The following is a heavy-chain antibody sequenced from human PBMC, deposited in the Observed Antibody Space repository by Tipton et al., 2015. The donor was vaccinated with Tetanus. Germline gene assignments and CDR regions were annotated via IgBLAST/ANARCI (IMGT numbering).Heavy chain of an antibody. CDR2: VSYSGRT. CDR1: GGSLRSSDYY. V-gene: IGHV4-39*02. J-gene: IGHJ4*02. CDR3: ARLREIERRSGWAFDY. D-gene: IGHD3-10*01. Sequence: TLSLTCIVSGGSLRSSDYYGAWVRQSPVKGLEWIGSVSYSGRTYYNPSLKSRVTLSVDTSKKDFSVRLTSVTAADTAVYYCARLREIERRSGWAFDYWGQGILVTVAS.